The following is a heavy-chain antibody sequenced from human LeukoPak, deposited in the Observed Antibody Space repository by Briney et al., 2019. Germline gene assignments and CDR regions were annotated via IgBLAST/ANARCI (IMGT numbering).Heavy chain of an antibody. Sequence: GRSLRLSCAASGFSFSSYGMHWVRQTPGKGLEWVAFISYDGNNKFYADSEKGRFTISRDNSKNTLDLQMSSLRDEDTAVYYCARDYLLYYYDSRGYGFWFDPWGQGSLVTVSS. CDR2: ISYDGNNK. CDR1: GFSFSSYG. J-gene: IGHJ5*02. D-gene: IGHD3-22*01. V-gene: IGHV3-30*03. CDR3: ARDYLLYYYDSRGYGFWFDP.